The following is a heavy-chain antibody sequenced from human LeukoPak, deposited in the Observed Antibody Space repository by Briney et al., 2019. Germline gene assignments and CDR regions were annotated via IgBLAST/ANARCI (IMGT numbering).Heavy chain of an antibody. CDR1: GFIFSSYA. D-gene: IGHD3-10*01. J-gene: IGHJ4*02. CDR3: ARGGSGSYYNVRPVDY. Sequence: PGGSLRLSCAASGFIFSSYAMHWVRQAPGKGLEWVAVISYDGSNKYYADSVKGRFTISRDNSKNTLYLQMNSLRAEDTAVYYCARGGSGSYYNVRPVDYWGQGTLVTVSS. V-gene: IGHV3-30*04. CDR2: ISYDGSNK.